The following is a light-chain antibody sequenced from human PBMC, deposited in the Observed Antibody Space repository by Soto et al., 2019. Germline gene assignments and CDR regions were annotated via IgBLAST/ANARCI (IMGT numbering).Light chain of an antibody. CDR3: QQYESSPLT. CDR2: RAS. J-gene: IGKJ4*01. V-gene: IGKV3-20*01. CDR1: QSVSSSF. Sequence: EIVLTQSPDTLSLARGERATLSCRASQSVSSSFLAWYQQKPGQAPRLLIYRASSRATGIPDRFTGSGSGTDFTLTISRLEPEDFAVYYCQQYESSPLTFGGGTKVEI.